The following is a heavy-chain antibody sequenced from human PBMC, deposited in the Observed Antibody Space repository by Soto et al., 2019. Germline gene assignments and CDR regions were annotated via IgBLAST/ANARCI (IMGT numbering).Heavy chain of an antibody. V-gene: IGHV3-11*05. J-gene: IGHJ4*02. D-gene: IGHD6-13*01. CDR2: ISSSTSHT. Sequence: QVQLVESGGGLVKPGGSLRLSCAVSGFTFSDYYMTWIGQAPGTGLEWVSYISSSTSHTNYADSVKGRFTISRDNAKNSLFLQINSLRAEDTAVYYCASGRGAAADYFDFWGQGTLVTVSS. CDR1: GFTFSDYY. CDR3: ASGRGAAADYFDF.